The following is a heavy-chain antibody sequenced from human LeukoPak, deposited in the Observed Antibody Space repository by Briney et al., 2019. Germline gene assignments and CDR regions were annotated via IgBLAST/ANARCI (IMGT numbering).Heavy chain of an antibody. CDR1: GFTFSNAW. CDR2: IKNKLDGGTT. CDR3: TTRITMIVVTPDS. V-gene: IGHV3-15*01. Sequence: GGSLRLSCAASGFTFSNAWMNWVRQSPGKGPEWIGHIKNKLDGGTTDYAAPVEGRFTIARDDLKNTLYLQMNSLKTEDTAVYYCTTRITMIVVTPDSWGQGTLVTVSS. J-gene: IGHJ4*02. D-gene: IGHD3-22*01.